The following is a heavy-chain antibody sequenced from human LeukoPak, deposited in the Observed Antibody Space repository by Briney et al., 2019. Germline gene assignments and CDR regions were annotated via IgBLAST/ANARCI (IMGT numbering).Heavy chain of an antibody. CDR1: GFTFSSYA. V-gene: IGHV3-23*01. CDR3: AKDPNYYDSSGYYSSFFDY. D-gene: IGHD3-22*01. J-gene: IGHJ4*02. Sequence: GGSLRLSCAASGFTFSSYAMSWVRQAPGKGLEWVSAISGSGGSTYYADSVKGRFTISRDNSKNTLYLQMNSLRAEDTAVYYCAKDPNYYDSSGYYSSFFDYWGQGTLVTVSP. CDR2: ISGSGGST.